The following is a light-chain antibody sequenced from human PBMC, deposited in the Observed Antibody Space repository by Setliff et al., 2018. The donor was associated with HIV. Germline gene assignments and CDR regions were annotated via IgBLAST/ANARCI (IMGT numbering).Light chain of an antibody. Sequence: ALTQAASVSGSPGQSITMSCTGTRSDVGGYNYVSWYQQHPGKAPKLMIYDVSNRPSGVSNRFSGSKSGNTASLTISGLQAEDEADYYCSSYTSTSTLCVFGTGTKVTVL. CDR2: DVS. V-gene: IGLV2-14*03. CDR3: SSYTSTSTLCV. J-gene: IGLJ1*01. CDR1: RSDVGGYNY.